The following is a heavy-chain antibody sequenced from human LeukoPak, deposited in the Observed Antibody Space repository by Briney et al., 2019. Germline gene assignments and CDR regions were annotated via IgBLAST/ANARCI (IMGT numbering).Heavy chain of an antibody. CDR1: GYTFKTYG. CDR3: ARDPDGARDFDY. Sequence: ASVKVSCKASGYTFKTYGISWVRQAPGQGLEWMGWINPYNGNTNYAQKFRGRVTMTTDTSTSTAYMELRSLRSDDTAVYYCARDPDGARDFDYWGQGALVTVSS. J-gene: IGHJ4*02. D-gene: IGHD5-24*01. CDR2: INPYNGNT. V-gene: IGHV1-18*01.